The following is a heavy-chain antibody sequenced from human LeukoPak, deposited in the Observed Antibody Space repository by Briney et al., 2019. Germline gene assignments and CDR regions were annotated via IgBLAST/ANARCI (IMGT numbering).Heavy chain of an antibody. CDR1: GYTFTGYY. Sequence: ASVKVSCKASGYTFTGYYIHWVRQAPGQGLELMGWIYSNNGGTDYAQKFQGRVTMTRDTSISTAYMEVSRVRSDDTAVYYCARGFRTGDMTTFAHWGQGTLVTVSS. V-gene: IGHV1-2*02. CDR2: IYSNNGGT. J-gene: IGHJ4*02. D-gene: IGHD2-15*01. CDR3: ARGFRTGDMTTFAH.